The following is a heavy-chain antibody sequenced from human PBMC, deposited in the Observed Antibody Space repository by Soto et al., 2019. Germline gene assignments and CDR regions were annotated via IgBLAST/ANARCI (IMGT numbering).Heavy chain of an antibody. CDR2: TYYRSKWYN. CDR3: AREGYCSGGSCHYYYYYGMDV. D-gene: IGHD2-15*01. J-gene: IGHJ6*02. Sequence: PSQTLSLTCAISGDSVSSNSAAWNWIRQSPSRGLEWLGRTYYRSKWYNDYAVSVKSRITINPDTSKNQFSLQLNSVTPEDTAVYYCAREGYCSGGSCHYYYYYGMDVWGQGTTVTVSS. CDR1: GDSVSSNSAA. V-gene: IGHV6-1*01.